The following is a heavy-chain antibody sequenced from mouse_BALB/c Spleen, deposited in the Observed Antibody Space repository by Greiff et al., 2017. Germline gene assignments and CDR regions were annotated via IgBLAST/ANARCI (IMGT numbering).Heavy chain of an antibody. CDR1: GFSLSTSGMG. V-gene: IGHV8-8*01. D-gene: IGHD6-1*01. Sequence: QVTLKVSGPGILQPSQTLSLTCSFSGFSLSTSGMGVGWIRQPSGKGLEWLAHIWWDDDKRYNPALKSRLTISKDTSSNQVFLKIASVDTADTATYYCARIGGLLARYFDYWGQGTTLTVSS. CDR3: ARIGGLLARYFDY. J-gene: IGHJ2*01. CDR2: IWWDDDK.